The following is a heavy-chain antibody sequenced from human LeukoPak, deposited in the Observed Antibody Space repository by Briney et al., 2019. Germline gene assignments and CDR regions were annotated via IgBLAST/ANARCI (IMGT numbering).Heavy chain of an antibody. CDR1: GYTFTGYY. V-gene: IGHV1-2*02. J-gene: IGHJ4*02. CDR2: INPNSGGT. CDR3: ARSSYSSSWYDIPYPLGY. Sequence: GASVKVSCKASGYTFTGYYMHWVRQAPGQGLEWMGWINPNSGGTNYAQKFQGRVTMTRDTSISTAYMELSRLRSDDTAVYYCARSSYSSSWYDIPYPLGYWGQGTLVTVSS. D-gene: IGHD6-13*01.